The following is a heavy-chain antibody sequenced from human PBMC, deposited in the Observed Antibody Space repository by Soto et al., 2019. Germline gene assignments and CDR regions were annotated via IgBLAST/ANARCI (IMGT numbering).Heavy chain of an antibody. V-gene: IGHV1-3*05. J-gene: IGHJ6*02. CDR2: INAGNGNT. CDR3: AAGGGYTYGRGMDV. CDR1: GYTFTGYA. D-gene: IGHD5-18*01. Sequence: QVQLVQSGAEEKKPGASVKVSCKASGYTFTGYAMHWVRQAPGQRLEWMGWINAGNGNTKYSQKFQGRVTFTRDTSASTAYMELSSLRSEDTAVYYCAAGGGYTYGRGMDVWGQGTTVTVSS.